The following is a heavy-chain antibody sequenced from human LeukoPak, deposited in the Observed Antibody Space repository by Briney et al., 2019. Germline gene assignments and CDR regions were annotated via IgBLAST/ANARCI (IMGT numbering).Heavy chain of an antibody. CDR1: GFTFSRYS. Sequence: GGSLRLSCAASGFTFSRYSMNWVRQAPGKGLEWVSSISSSSSYIYYADSVKGRFTISRDNAKNSLYLQMNSLRAEDTAVYYCASEMATKYYYYYMDVWGKGTTVTVSS. J-gene: IGHJ6*03. CDR3: ASEMATKYYYYYMDV. V-gene: IGHV3-21*01. CDR2: ISSSSSYI. D-gene: IGHD5-24*01.